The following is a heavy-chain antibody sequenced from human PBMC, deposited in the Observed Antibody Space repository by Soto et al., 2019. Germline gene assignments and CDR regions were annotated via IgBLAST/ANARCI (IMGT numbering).Heavy chain of an antibody. V-gene: IGHV1-8*01. CDR3: ARSVCGSNVNFDS. CDR2: MNPESGNT. CDR1: GYTFTSYD. D-gene: IGHD3-10*01. Sequence: QVQLVQSGAEVRTPGASVKVSCKASGYTFTSYDINWVRQDTGQGPEWMGWMNPESGNTGYVQKFQGRVTMTWNTAISTAYMEQSLLSADDTAVYYCARSVCGSNVNFDSWGQGTLVTVSS. J-gene: IGHJ4*02.